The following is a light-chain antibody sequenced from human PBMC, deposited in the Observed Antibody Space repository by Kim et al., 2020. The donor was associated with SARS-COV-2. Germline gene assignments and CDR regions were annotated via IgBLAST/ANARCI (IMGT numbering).Light chain of an antibody. CDR3: QQYNSYPWT. V-gene: IGKV1-5*03. CDR2: KAS. CDR1: QSISSW. J-gene: IGKJ1*01. Sequence: DIQMTHSSTLSASVGDRVTITCRASQSISSWLAWYQQKPGKAPKLLIYKASSLESGVPSRFSGSGSGTEFTLTVSSLQPDDFATYYCQQYNSYPWTFGQGTKVDIK.